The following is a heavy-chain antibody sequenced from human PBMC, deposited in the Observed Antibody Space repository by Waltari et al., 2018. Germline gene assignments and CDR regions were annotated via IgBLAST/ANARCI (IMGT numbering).Heavy chain of an antibody. CDR3: ARPTTVTTKSYYYYGMDV. J-gene: IGHJ6*02. CDR1: GYTFTSYY. CDR2: INPSGGST. V-gene: IGHV1-46*01. Sequence: QVQLVQSGAEVKKPGASVKVSCKASGYTFTSYYMHWVRQAPGQGLEWMGIINPSGGSTSYAQKFQGRVTMTRDTSTSTVYMELSSLRSEDTAVYYCARPTTVTTKSYYYYGMDVWGQGTTVTVSS. D-gene: IGHD4-17*01.